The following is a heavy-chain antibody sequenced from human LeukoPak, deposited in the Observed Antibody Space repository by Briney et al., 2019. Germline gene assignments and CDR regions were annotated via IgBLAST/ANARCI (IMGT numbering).Heavy chain of an antibody. D-gene: IGHD3-10*01. V-gene: IGHV3-21*01. J-gene: IGHJ4*02. CDR1: GFTFSSYS. CDR2: ITSSSSYI. CDR3: ARAYYGSGSYYVDY. Sequence: GGTLRLSCAASGFTFSSYSMNWVRQAPGEGLEWVSSITSSSSYIYYADSVKGRFTISRDNAKNSLYLQMNSLRAEDTAVYYCARAYYGSGSYYVDYWGQGTLVTVSS.